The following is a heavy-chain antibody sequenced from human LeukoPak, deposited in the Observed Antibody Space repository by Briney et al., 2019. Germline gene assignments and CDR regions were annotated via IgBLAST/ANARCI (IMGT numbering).Heavy chain of an antibody. CDR1: GFTFSSYA. CDR2: ISGSGGST. D-gene: IGHD3-9*01. J-gene: IGHJ3*02. CDR3: AKREIDLLTGYFLRAGAFDI. Sequence: GGSLRLSCAASGFTFSSYAMSWVRQAQGKGLEWVSAISGSGGSTYYADSVKGRFTISRDNSKNTLYLQMNCLRAEDTAVYYCAKREIDLLTGYFLRAGAFDIWGQGTMVTVSS. V-gene: IGHV3-23*01.